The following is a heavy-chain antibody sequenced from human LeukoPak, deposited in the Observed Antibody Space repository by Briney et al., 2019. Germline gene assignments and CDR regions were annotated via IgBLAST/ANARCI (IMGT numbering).Heavy chain of an antibody. Sequence: GGSLRLSCAASGFTFSSYSMNWVRQAPGKGLEWVPSISSSSSYIYYADSVKGRFTISRDNAKNSLYLQMNSLRAEDTAVYYCARDGPPNIVVVPDAILYWGQRTLVSVSS. J-gene: IGHJ4*02. V-gene: IGHV3-21*01. CDR1: GFTFSSYS. D-gene: IGHD2-2*01. CDR2: ISSSSSYI. CDR3: ARDGPPNIVVVPDAILY.